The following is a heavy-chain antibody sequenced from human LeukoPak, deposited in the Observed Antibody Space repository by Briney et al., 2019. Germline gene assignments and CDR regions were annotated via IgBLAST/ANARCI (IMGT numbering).Heavy chain of an antibody. CDR3: AKVPMIVVVKDAFDI. J-gene: IGHJ3*02. CDR1: GFTFSSYG. Sequence: PGGSLRLSCAASGFTFSSYGMHWVRQAPGKGLEWVAFIRYDGSNKYYADSVKGRFTISRDNSKNTLYLQMNSLRAEDTAVYYCAKVPMIVVVKDAFDIWGQGTMVTVSS. V-gene: IGHV3-30*02. D-gene: IGHD3-22*01. CDR2: IRYDGSNK.